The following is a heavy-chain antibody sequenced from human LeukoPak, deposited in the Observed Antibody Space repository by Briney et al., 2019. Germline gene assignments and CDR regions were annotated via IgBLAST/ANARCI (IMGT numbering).Heavy chain of an antibody. CDR1: GGSISSYY. CDR2: IYYSGST. Sequence: SETLSLTCTVSGGSISSYYWSWIRQPPGKGLEWIGYIYYSGSTNYNPSLKSRVTISVDTSKNQFSLKLSSVTAADTAVYYCARDGAAAGRDFDYWGQGTLVTVSS. J-gene: IGHJ4*02. V-gene: IGHV4-59*12. CDR3: ARDGAAAGRDFDY. D-gene: IGHD6-13*01.